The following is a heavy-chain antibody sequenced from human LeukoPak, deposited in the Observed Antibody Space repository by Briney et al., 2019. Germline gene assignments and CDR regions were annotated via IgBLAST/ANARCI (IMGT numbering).Heavy chain of an antibody. CDR1: GFTFSRFA. D-gene: IGHD6-19*01. Sequence: QTGGSLRLSCAASGFTFSRFAMSWVRQAPGKGLEWVSSIDYDGGSGHYADSVKGRFTISRDNSNNTLYLHLNSLRGEDTAVYYCTRNSGWYGLSWGQGTLVTVSS. V-gene: IGHV3-23*01. CDR3: TRNSGWYGLS. J-gene: IGHJ1*01. CDR2: IDYDGGSG.